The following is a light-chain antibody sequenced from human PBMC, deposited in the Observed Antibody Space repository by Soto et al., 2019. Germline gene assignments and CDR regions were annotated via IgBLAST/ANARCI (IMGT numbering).Light chain of an antibody. J-gene: IGKJ3*01. CDR1: QDISND. Sequence: DLQMTQFPSSLSAAVGDRVTITCRASQDISNDLAWFQQNPGKAPKSLIYAASTLQSGVPSQLSGSGSGPDFTLTISRLQPEDFATDYCQQYNSYPRTFGPGTRVDI. CDR3: QQYNSYPRT. CDR2: AAS. V-gene: IGKV1-16*02.